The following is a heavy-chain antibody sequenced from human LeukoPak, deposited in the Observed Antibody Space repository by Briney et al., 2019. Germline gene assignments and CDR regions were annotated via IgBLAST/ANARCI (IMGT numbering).Heavy chain of an antibody. CDR2: INHSGST. V-gene: IGHV4-34*01. D-gene: IGHD3-22*01. CDR3: ARGMYYDSSGCLDY. Sequence: PSETLSLTCAVYGGSFSGYYWSWIRQPPGKGLEWIGEINHSGSTNYNPSLKSRVTISVDTSKNQFSLKLSSVTAADTAVYYCARGMYYDSSGCLDYWGQGTLVTVSS. CDR1: GGSFSGYY. J-gene: IGHJ4*02.